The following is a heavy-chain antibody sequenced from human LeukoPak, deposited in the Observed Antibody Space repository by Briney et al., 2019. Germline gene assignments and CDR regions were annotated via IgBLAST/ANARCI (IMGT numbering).Heavy chain of an antibody. CDR1: GYSISSGYY. CDR3: ARCYYDSSGYYYDAFDI. Sequence: SETLSFTCTVSGYSISSGYYWGWIRQPPGKGLEWIGSIYHSGSTYYNPSLKSRVTISVDTSKNQFSLKLSSVTAADTAVYYCARCYYDSSGYYYDAFDIWGQGTMVTVSS. D-gene: IGHD3-22*01. V-gene: IGHV4-38-2*02. J-gene: IGHJ3*02. CDR2: IYHSGST.